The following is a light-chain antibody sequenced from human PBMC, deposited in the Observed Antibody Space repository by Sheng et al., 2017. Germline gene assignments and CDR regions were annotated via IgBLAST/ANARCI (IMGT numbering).Light chain of an antibody. Sequence: QSVLTQPPSVSGAPGQRVAISCTGSSSNIGSPYDVHWYQQLPGKAPKLLIYSFTYRPSGVPVRFSGSRSGSSASLAIAGLQAEDEADYYCQSYDSSLRTWVFGGGTKLTVL. J-gene: IGLJ3*02. CDR2: SFT. CDR1: SSNIGSPYD. CDR3: QSYDSSLRTWV. V-gene: IGLV1-40*01.